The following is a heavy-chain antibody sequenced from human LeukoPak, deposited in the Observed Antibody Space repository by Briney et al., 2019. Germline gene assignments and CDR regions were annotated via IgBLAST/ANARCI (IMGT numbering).Heavy chain of an antibody. CDR1: GFSISSGYY. J-gene: IGHJ3*02. D-gene: IGHD1-1*01. V-gene: IGHV4-38-2*02. CDR3: ARGSGTLDAFDI. Sequence: PSETLSLTCTVSGFSISSGYYWGWIRQPPGKGLEWIANIYHSGSTFYNPSLKSRVTISVDMSKNQFSLKLTSVTAADTALYYCARGSGTLDAFDICGQGTMVTVSS. CDR2: IYHSGST.